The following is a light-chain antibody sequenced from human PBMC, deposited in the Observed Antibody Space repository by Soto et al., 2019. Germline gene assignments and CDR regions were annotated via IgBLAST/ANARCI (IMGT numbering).Light chain of an antibody. CDR2: KAS. Sequence: DIQMTQSPSTLSGSVGDRATITWRASQTISSWLAWYQQKPGKAPKLLIYKASTLTSGVPSRFRGSGPGTEFTLAISRLQPDDFATYYCQHYNSYSEAFGQGTKVDIK. V-gene: IGKV1-5*03. J-gene: IGKJ1*01. CDR1: QTISSW. CDR3: QHYNSYSEA.